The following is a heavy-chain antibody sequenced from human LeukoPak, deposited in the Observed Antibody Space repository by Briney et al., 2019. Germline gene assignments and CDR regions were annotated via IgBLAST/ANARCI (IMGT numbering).Heavy chain of an antibody. CDR3: AKYGLAGSGRYHDASDI. CDR2: ISGSGGST. D-gene: IGHD3-10*01. V-gene: IGHV3-23*01. Sequence: GGSLRLSCAASGFAFSSYGMTWVRQAPGKGLEWVADISGSGGSTYYADSVKGRSTISRDNSKNTLYLQMNSLRAEDTALYYCAKYGLAGSGRYHDASDIWGQRTMVAVSS. CDR1: GFAFSSYG. J-gene: IGHJ3*02.